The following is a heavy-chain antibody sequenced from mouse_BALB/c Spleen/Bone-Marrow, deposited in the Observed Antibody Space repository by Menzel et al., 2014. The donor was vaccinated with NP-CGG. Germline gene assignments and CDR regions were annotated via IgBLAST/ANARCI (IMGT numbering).Heavy chain of an antibody. D-gene: IGHD2-1*01. Sequence: QAQLKESGAELVRPGSSVKISCKASGYAFSSYWMNWVKQRPGQGLEWIGQIYPGDGDTYYNGKFKGKATLTADNSSSTAYMQLSGLTSEDSAVYFSARETYGNAWFAYWGQGTLVTVSA. CDR1: GYAFSSYW. CDR3: ARETYGNAWFAY. J-gene: IGHJ3*01. CDR2: IYPGDGDT. V-gene: IGHV1-80*01.